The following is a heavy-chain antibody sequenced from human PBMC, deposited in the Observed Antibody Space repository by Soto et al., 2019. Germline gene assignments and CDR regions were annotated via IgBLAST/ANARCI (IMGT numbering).Heavy chain of an antibody. CDR1: GFTFSSYA. V-gene: IGHV3-23*01. CDR3: AKSVFGAPPRDTDLDY. CDR2: ISGSGGST. J-gene: IGHJ4*02. D-gene: IGHD5-18*01. Sequence: GGSLRLSCAASGFTFSSYAMSWVRQAPGKGLEWVSAISGSGGSTYYADSVKGRFTISRDNSKNTLYLQMNSLRAEDTAVYYSAKSVFGAPPRDTDLDYWGQGTLVTVSS.